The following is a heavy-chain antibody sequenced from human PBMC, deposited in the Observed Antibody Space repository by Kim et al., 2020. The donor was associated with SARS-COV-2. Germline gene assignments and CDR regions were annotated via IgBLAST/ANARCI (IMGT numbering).Heavy chain of an antibody. V-gene: IGHV1-46*01. D-gene: IGHD3-10*01. Sequence: ASVKVSCKASGYTFTSYYMHWVRQAPGQGLEWMGIINPSGGSTSYAQKFQGRVTMTRDTSTSTVYMELSSLRSEDTAVYYCARENYYGSGSYYKPTYYYYGMDVWGQGTTVTVSS. CDR3: ARENYYGSGSYYKPTYYYYGMDV. J-gene: IGHJ6*02. CDR1: GYTFTSYY. CDR2: INPSGGST.